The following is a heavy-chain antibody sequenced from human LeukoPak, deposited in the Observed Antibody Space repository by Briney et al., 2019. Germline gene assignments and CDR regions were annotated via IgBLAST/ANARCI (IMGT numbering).Heavy chain of an antibody. CDR3: ARIRPVTTGLKGYYFDY. CDR2: MNPKTGKT. J-gene: IGHJ4*02. CDR1: GYTFSSYE. D-gene: IGHD1-1*01. V-gene: IGHV1-8*01. Sequence: ASVKVSCKTSGYTFSSYEINWVRQATGRGLEWVGWMNPKTGKTAYARNLQGRVPITRDTSISTAYMDLSGLRSEDTAVYYCARIRPVTTGLKGYYFDYWGQGTLVTVSS.